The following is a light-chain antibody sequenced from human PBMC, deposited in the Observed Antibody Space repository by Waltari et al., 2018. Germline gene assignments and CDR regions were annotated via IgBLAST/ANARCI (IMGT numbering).Light chain of an antibody. CDR2: GVD. J-gene: IGLJ3*02. CDR3: SSYTARSTLV. CDR1: ISHVCGYNF. Sequence: QSALTQSASVSGSPGQTITISCTGPISHVCGYNFVSWYQQLPGKPPKLLIYGVDQRPSGVSLRFSGSKSANTATLTISGLQPEDEGDYFCSSYTARSTLVFGGGTKLTVL. V-gene: IGLV2-14*01.